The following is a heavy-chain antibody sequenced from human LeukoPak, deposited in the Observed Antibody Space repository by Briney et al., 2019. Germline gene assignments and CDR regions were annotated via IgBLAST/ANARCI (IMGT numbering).Heavy chain of an antibody. J-gene: IGHJ6*03. CDR2: IRSKGYGGTT. CDR3: TRDTETYYYYMDV. Sequence: GGSLRLSCAASGFTFSDYYMSWARQAPGKGLEWVGFIRSKGYGGTTEYAASVKGRFSISRDDSKSIAYLQMNSLKTEDTGVYYCTRDTETYYYYMDVWGKGTTVTISS. V-gene: IGHV3-49*04. CDR1: GFTFSDYY.